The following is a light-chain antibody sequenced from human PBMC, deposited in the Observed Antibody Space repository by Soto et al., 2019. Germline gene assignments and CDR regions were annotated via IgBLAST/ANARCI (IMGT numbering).Light chain of an antibody. CDR1: QSVNNN. CDR2: GAS. CDR3: QQYNNLPPDT. V-gene: IGKV3-15*01. J-gene: IGKJ2*01. Sequence: EIILTQSPASLCVSPGERATLSCRASQSVNNNLAWYQQKPGQAPRLLIYGASTRATGIPGRFRGSGSGTEFTLTITSLQSEDFAVYFSQQYNNLPPDTFGQGTKLEIK.